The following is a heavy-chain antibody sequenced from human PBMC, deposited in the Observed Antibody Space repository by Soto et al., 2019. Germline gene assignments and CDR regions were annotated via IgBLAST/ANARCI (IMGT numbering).Heavy chain of an antibody. Sequence: GGSLRLSCAASGFTFSSYAMSWVRQAPGKGLEWVSAISGSGGSTYYADSVKGRFTISRDNSKNTLYLQMNSLRAEDTAVYYCAKVPLPDIVVVPAGYYYYGMDVWGQGTTVTVSS. V-gene: IGHV3-23*01. CDR1: GFTFSSYA. CDR3: AKVPLPDIVVVPAGYYYYGMDV. D-gene: IGHD2-2*01. CDR2: ISGSGGST. J-gene: IGHJ6*02.